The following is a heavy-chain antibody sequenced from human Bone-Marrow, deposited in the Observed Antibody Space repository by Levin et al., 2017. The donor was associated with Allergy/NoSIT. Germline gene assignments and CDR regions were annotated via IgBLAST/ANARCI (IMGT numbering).Heavy chain of an antibody. Sequence: GGSLRLSCAASGFTFSNFWMSWVRQAPGKGLEWVANIQQDGGDKDYVDSVKGRFTISRDNANNSLYLQMNNLRAEDTGVYYCARVMGNWFDPWGQGTLVIVSS. CDR2: IQQDGGDK. CDR3: ARVMGNWFDP. J-gene: IGHJ5*02. D-gene: IGHD2-8*01. CDR1: GFTFSNFW. V-gene: IGHV3-7*01.